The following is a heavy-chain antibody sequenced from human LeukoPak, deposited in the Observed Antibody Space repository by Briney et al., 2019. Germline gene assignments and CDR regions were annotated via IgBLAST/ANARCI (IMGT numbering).Heavy chain of an antibody. CDR2: IYPCDSDT. Sequence: PGGSLRLSCKGSGYSFSNYWIGWVRQMPGKGLEWMGIIYPCDSDTRYSPSFQGQVTIPVDESINTAYLQWSSLEASDTAMYYCARQYGRPFDYWGQGTLVTVSS. CDR3: ARQYGRPFDY. J-gene: IGHJ4*02. CDR1: GYSFSNYW. V-gene: IGHV5-51*01. D-gene: IGHD4-17*01.